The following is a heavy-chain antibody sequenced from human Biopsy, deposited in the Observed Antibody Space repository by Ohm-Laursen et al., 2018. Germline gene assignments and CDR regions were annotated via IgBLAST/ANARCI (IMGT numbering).Heavy chain of an antibody. CDR1: GFTFSSYG. D-gene: IGHD7-27*01. CDR3: ARDIVTGVDYLDD. V-gene: IGHV3-30*03. Sequence: SLRLSCSASGFTFSSYGMQWVRQAPGKGLEWVAVISHDGSVKHYADSVKGRFTISRDNAKNTLFLQMNSLRAEDTAIYYCARDIVTGVDYLDDWGQGTLVTVSS. J-gene: IGHJ4*02. CDR2: ISHDGSVK.